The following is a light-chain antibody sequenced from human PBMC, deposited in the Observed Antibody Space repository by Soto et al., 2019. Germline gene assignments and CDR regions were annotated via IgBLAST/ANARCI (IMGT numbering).Light chain of an antibody. V-gene: IGKV3-15*01. CDR1: QSVSSN. CDR3: QQYNNWPLT. J-gene: IGKJ4*01. Sequence: EIVMTQSSATLSVSPGERATLSCRASQSVSSNLAWYQQKPGQAPRLLIYDATTRPTGIPARFSGSGSGTEFTLTISSLQSEDFAVYYCQQYNNWPLTFGGGTKVEI. CDR2: DAT.